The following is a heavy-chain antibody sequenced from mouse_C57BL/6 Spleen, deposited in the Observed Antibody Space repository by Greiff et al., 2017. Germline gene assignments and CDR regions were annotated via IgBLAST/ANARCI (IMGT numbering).Heavy chain of an antibody. CDR2: IYPRSGNT. V-gene: IGHV1-81*01. D-gene: IGHD1-1*01. CDR1: GYTFTSYG. J-gene: IGHJ3*01. Sequence: QVQLKESGAELARPGASVKLSCKASGYTFTSYGISWVKQRTGQGLEWIGEIYPRSGNTYYNEKFKGKATLTVDTSSSTAYMQLSSLTSEDSAVYYCARGYYGSSSFAYWGQGTLVTVSA. CDR3: ARGYYGSSSFAY.